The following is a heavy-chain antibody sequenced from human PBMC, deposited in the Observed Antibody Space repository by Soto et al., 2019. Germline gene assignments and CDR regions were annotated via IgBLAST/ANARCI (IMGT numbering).Heavy chain of an antibody. CDR1: GGSFSVYY. CDR3: ARGGSSGGDYARPFDY. D-gene: IGHD4-17*01. V-gene: IGHV4-34*01. J-gene: IGHJ4*02. Sequence: KASDTLSLTCAVYGGSFSVYYWSWIRQPPGKGLEWIGEINHSGSTNYNPSLKSRVTISVDTSKNQFSLKLSSVTAADTAVYYCARGGSSGGDYARPFDYWGQGTLVTVSS. CDR2: INHSGST.